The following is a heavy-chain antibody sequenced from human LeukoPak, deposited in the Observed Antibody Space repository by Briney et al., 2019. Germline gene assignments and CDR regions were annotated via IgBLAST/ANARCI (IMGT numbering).Heavy chain of an antibody. CDR3: TKLAVASADS. V-gene: IGHV3-48*03. Sequence: GGSLRLPRAASGFSFSSYEMNWVRQAPGKGLEWVSNISPSGSTKYYADSVKGRFTVSRDNAKNSLYLQMNSLRAGDTGVYYCTKLAVASADSWGQGTLVTVSS. D-gene: IGHD6-19*01. J-gene: IGHJ4*02. CDR2: ISPSGSTK. CDR1: GFSFSSYE.